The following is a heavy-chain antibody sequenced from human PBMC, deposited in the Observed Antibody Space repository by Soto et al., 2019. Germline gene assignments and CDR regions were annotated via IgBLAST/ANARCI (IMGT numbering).Heavy chain of an antibody. CDR3: AKDRVLKSCSWLYYYYYGMDV. J-gene: IGHJ6*02. CDR1: GFTFSSYG. Sequence: QVQLVESGGGVVQPGRSLRLSCAASGFTFSSYGMHWVRQAPGKGLEWVAVISYDGSNKYYADSVKGRFTISRDNSKNTLYLRMNSLRAEDTAVYYCAKDRVLKSCSWLYYYYYGMDVWGQGTTVTVSS. D-gene: IGHD6-13*01. CDR2: ISYDGSNK. V-gene: IGHV3-30*18.